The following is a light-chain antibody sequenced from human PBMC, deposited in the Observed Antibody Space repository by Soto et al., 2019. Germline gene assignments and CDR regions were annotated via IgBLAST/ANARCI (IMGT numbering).Light chain of an antibody. CDR3: CSYAGSSTLVV. Sequence: QSALTQPASVSGSPGQSITISCTGTSSDVGSYNLVSWYQQHPGKAPKLMIYEGSKRPSGVSNRFSGSKSGNTASLTISGLQAEDEDDYYFCSYAGSSTLVVFGGGTKLTVL. J-gene: IGLJ2*01. CDR1: SSDVGSYNL. CDR2: EGS. V-gene: IGLV2-23*01.